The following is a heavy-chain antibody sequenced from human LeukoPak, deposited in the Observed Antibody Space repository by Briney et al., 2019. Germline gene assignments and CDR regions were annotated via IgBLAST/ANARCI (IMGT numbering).Heavy chain of an antibody. D-gene: IGHD3-22*01. Sequence: GGSVTLLCAASGLIFGIAWVKWLRQSPGKGVECVGRWKSETDGGTIDYGAPVNGRSTISRDDSNTTLFLQMNSLKTETTAMYHCTTVVRDSSGYYNFDYWGQGPLVTVSS. CDR3: TTVVRDSSGYYNFDY. CDR2: WKSETDGGTI. J-gene: IGHJ4*02. CDR1: GLIFGIAW. V-gene: IGHV3-15*07.